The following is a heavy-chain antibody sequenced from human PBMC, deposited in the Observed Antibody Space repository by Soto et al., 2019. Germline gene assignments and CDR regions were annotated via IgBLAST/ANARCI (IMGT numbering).Heavy chain of an antibody. CDR2: ISYDGSNK. D-gene: IGHD3-22*01. CDR3: ARVTVTMIVVAPTDY. V-gene: IGHV3-30-3*01. CDR1: GFTFSSYA. Sequence: GGSLRLSCAASGFTFSSYAMHWVRQAPGKGLEWVAVISYDGSNKYYADSVKGRFTISRDNSKNTLYLQMNSLRAEDTAVYYCARVTVTMIVVAPTDYWGQGTLVPGSS. J-gene: IGHJ4*02.